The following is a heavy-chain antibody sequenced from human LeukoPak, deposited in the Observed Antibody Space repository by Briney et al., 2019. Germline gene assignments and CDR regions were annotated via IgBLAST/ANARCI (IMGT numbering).Heavy chain of an antibody. CDR2: ISYTGRT. D-gene: IGHD2-8*01. CDR3: ARGTVSVFFDP. Sequence: SETLSLTCTVSGASLKDHFWTWIRQPPGKGLEWIGYISYTGRTNFNPSLKSRVTISLDKSKNQFSLILTSVTAADTALYFCARGTVSVFFDPWGQGSLVTVSS. J-gene: IGHJ5*02. V-gene: IGHV4-59*11. CDR1: GASLKDHF.